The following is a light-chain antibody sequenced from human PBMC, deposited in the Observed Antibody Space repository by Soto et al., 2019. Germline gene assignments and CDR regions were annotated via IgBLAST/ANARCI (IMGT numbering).Light chain of an antibody. J-gene: IGKJ1*01. CDR3: QQSYSTLTWT. CDR1: QSNSSY. CDR2: AAS. V-gene: IGKV1-39*01. Sequence: DIQMTPSPSSLSASVGDRVTITCRASQSNSSYLNWYQQKPGKAPKLLIYAASSLQSGVPSRFSCSGSGTDFTLTISSLQPEDFATYYCQQSYSTLTWTFGQGTKVEIK.